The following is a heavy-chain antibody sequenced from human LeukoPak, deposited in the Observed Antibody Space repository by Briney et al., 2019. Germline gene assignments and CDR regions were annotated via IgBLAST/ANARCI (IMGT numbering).Heavy chain of an antibody. Sequence: PSETLSLTCTVSGGSISSCSYYWSWIRQPAGKGLEWIGRIYTSGSTNYNPSLKSRVTIAVDTTKNHFSLKLSSVTAADTAAYFCAREIRRDDAFDIWGQGTMVTVSS. CDR2: IYTSGST. D-gene: IGHD1-14*01. V-gene: IGHV4-61*02. CDR1: GGSISSCSYY. J-gene: IGHJ3*02. CDR3: AREIRRDDAFDI.